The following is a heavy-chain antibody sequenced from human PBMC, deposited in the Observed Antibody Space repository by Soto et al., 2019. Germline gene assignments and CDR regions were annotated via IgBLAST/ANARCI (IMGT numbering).Heavy chain of an antibody. CDR2: SYYSVNT. V-gene: IGHV4-59*01. J-gene: IGHJ4*01. Sequence: SETLSLTCTVSGGSXSFEYWSWIRQPPGKGLEWIGHSYYSVNTNYNPALTSRVTMSVDTSKNQFSLKLNSVTAADTAVYYCADYDFWSRYYKYWGHGTLVTVSS. CDR1: GGSXSFEY. D-gene: IGHD3-3*01. CDR3: ADYDFWSRYYKY.